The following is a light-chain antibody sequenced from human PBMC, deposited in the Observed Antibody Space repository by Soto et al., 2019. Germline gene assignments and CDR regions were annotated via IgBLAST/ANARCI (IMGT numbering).Light chain of an antibody. Sequence: QSVLTQPASVSGSPGQSITISCTGTSSDVGRYNLVSWYQQHPGKAPKLIFYEANKRPSGISNRFSGSESGNTASLTISGLQPEYEADYYCCSYASRDSYVFGTGTKVTVL. CDR2: EAN. J-gene: IGLJ1*01. V-gene: IGLV2-23*01. CDR1: SSDVGRYNL. CDR3: CSYASRDSYV.